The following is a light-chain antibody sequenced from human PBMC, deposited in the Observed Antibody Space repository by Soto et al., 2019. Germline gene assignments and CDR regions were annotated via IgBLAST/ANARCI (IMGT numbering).Light chain of an antibody. CDR3: QQYKDWPQAT. Sequence: EIVVTQSPATLSVSPGERATLSCRASQNIGRTLAWYQAKPGQGPRLLFHGASTRATGVPARFSAAGSGTEFTLIISSLQSEDFAVYYCQQYKDWPQATFGLGTKVEIK. CDR2: GAS. J-gene: IGKJ1*01. V-gene: IGKV3-15*01. CDR1: QNIGRT.